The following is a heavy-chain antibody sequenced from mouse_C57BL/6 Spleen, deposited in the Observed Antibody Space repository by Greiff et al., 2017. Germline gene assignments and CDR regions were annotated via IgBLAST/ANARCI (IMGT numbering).Heavy chain of an antibody. J-gene: IGHJ2*01. CDR1: GFSLTSYG. V-gene: IGHV2-2*01. Sequence: QVQLQQSGPGLVQPSPSLSITCTVSGFSLTSYGVHWVRQSPGKGLEWLGVFWSGGSTDYNAAFLSRLSISKENSKTQVFFKMNSLQADDTAIYYCAREATLVAPLFDYWGQGTTLTVSS. CDR3: AREATLVAPLFDY. CDR2: FWSGGST. D-gene: IGHD1-1*01.